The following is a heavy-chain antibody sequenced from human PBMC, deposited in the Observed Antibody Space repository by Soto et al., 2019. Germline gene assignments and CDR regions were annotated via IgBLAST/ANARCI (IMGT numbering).Heavy chain of an antibody. D-gene: IGHD1-26*01. CDR1: GYGFSSYG. J-gene: IGHJ3*02. CDR2: ISSYNRNT. Sequence: ASVKVSFKASGYGFSSYGIAWVRQAPGQGLEWMGWISSYNRNTRYAQRLQGRVSMTTDSSTSTAYMELRSLRSDDTAVYYCARRAWENSDAFDIWGQGTMVTVSS. V-gene: IGHV1-18*04. CDR3: ARRAWENSDAFDI.